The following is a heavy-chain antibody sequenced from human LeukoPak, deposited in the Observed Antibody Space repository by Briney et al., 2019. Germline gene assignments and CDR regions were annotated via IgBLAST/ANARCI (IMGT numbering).Heavy chain of an antibody. CDR1: GYSFTSYW. CDR2: IYPGDSDT. CDR3: ARHAIFGVVKSWFDP. D-gene: IGHD3-3*01. V-gene: IGHV5-51*01. J-gene: IGHJ5*02. Sequence: GESLKISCKGSGYSFTSYWIGWVRQMPGKGLERMGIIYPGDSDTRYSPSFQGQVTISADKSISTAYLQWSSLKASDTAMYYCARHAIFGVVKSWFDPWGQGTLVTVSS.